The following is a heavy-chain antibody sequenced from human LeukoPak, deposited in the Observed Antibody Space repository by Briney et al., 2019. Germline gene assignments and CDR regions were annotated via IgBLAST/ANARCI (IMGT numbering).Heavy chain of an antibody. J-gene: IGHJ4*02. CDR2: ISSSSSTI. D-gene: IGHD3-10*01. CDR1: GFTFSSYS. CDR3: AKEEGWGVNVFDY. V-gene: IGHV3-48*01. Sequence: GGSLRLSCAASGFTFSSYSMNWVRQAPGKGLEWVSYISSSSSTIYYADSVKGRFTISRDNAKNSLYLQMNSLRAEDTAVYYCAKEEGWGVNVFDYWGQGTLVTVSS.